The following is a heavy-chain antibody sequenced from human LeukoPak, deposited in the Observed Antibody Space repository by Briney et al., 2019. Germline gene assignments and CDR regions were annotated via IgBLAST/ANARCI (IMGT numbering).Heavy chain of an antibody. CDR3: ARADYYDSWSGPKDV. D-gene: IGHD3-3*01. Sequence: ASVKVSFKASGYTFISNDINWVRQAPGQGLEWMGWMSPNSGNTGYAQKFQGRVTMTRNTSISTAYMELSSLRYDDTAVYYCARADYYDSWSGPKDVWGKGTTVTVSS. CDR1: GYTFISND. V-gene: IGHV1-8*01. J-gene: IGHJ6*04. CDR2: MSPNSGNT.